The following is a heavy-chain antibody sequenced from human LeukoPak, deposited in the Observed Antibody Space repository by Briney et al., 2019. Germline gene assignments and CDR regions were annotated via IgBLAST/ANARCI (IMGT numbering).Heavy chain of an antibody. V-gene: IGHV3-23*01. CDR1: GFTFSSYA. D-gene: IGHD7-27*01. CDR2: ISGSGGST. J-gene: IGHJ4*02. Sequence: GGSLRLSCAASGFTFSSYAMSWVRQAPGKGLECVSGISGSGGSTYYADSVKGRFTISRDNSKNTLYLQMNSLRAEDTAVYYCAKDSRLGIEVYWGQGTRVTVSS. CDR3: AKDSRLGIEVY.